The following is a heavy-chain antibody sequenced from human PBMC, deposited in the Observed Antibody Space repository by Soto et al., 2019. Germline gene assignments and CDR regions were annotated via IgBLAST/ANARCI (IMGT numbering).Heavy chain of an antibody. V-gene: IGHV3-30-3*01. CDR2: ISYDGSNK. Sequence: AGGSLRLSCAASGFTFSSYAMHWVRQAPGKGLEWVAVISYDGSNKYYADSVKGRFTISRDNSKNTLYLQMNSLRAEDTAVYYCARDLEKFGVVSSDGMDVWGQGTTVTVSS. CDR3: ARDLEKFGVVSSDGMDV. D-gene: IGHD3-3*01. J-gene: IGHJ6*02. CDR1: GFTFSSYA.